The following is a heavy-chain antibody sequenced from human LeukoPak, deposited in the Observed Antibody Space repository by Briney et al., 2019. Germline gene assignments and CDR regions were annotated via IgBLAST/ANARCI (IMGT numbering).Heavy chain of an antibody. V-gene: IGHV3-23*01. D-gene: IGHD1-7*01. J-gene: IGHJ4*02. Sequence: GGSLRLSCAASGFIFSSYGMSWVRQAPGKGLEWVSRISGSGGGTHYADSVKGRFTISRDNAKNTLYLQMNSLRAEDTAVYYCARGRDWNYGDYWGQGTLVTVSS. CDR2: ISGSGGGT. CDR3: ARGRDWNYGDY. CDR1: GFIFSSYG.